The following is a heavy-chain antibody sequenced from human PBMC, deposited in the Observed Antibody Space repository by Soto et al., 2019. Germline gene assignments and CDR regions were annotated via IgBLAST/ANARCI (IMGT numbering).Heavy chain of an antibody. J-gene: IGHJ6*02. CDR1: GFTFSSYE. V-gene: IGHV3-48*03. Sequence: HPGGSLRLSCAASGFTFSSYEMNWVRQAPGKGLEWVSYISSSGSTIYYADSVKGRFTISRDNAKNSLYLQMNSLRAEDTAVYYCLIVVVVAAKNGMDVWGQGTTVTVSS. CDR2: ISSSGSTI. D-gene: IGHD2-15*01. CDR3: LIVVVVAAKNGMDV.